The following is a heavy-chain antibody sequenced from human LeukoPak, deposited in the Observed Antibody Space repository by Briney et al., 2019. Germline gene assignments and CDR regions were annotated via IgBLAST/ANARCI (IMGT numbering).Heavy chain of an antibody. CDR3: ARGHRITIFGVVSPFDAFDI. Sequence: KPSETLSLTCTVSGGSISSSSYYWGWIRQPPGKGLEWIGSIYYSGSTYYNPSLKSRVTISVDTSKNQFSLKLSSVTAADTAVYYCARGHRITIFGVVSPFDAFDIWGQGTMVTVSS. V-gene: IGHV4-39*07. D-gene: IGHD3-3*01. CDR1: GGSISSSSYY. J-gene: IGHJ3*02. CDR2: IYYSGST.